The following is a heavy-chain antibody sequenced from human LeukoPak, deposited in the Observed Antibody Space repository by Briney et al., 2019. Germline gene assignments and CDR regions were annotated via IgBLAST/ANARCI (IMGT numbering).Heavy chain of an antibody. J-gene: IGHJ6*03. D-gene: IGHD6-6*01. Sequence: ASVKVSCKASGGTFSSYAISWVRQAPGQGLEWMGGIIPIFGTANYAQKFQGRVTITTDESTSTAYMELSSLRSEDTAVYYCARGGDSSSSVGLNGWVRDYYYYMDVWGKGTTVTVSS. CDR2: IIPIFGTA. CDR1: GGTFSSYA. CDR3: ARGGDSSSSVGLNGWVRDYYYYMDV. V-gene: IGHV1-69*05.